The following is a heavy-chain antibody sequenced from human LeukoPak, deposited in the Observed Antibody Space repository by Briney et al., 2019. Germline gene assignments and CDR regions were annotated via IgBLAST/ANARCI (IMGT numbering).Heavy chain of an antibody. V-gene: IGHV3-43D*03. J-gene: IGHJ4*02. CDR1: GFTFDDYA. Sequence: GGSLRLSCAVSGFTFDDYAMHWVRQAPGKGLEWVSLISWNGGSINYADSVKGRFTISRDNGKNSLYLQMNSLRADDTALYYCAMGTGYYSPDYWGQGTLVTVSS. CDR3: AMGTGYYSPDY. CDR2: ISWNGGSI. D-gene: IGHD3-22*01.